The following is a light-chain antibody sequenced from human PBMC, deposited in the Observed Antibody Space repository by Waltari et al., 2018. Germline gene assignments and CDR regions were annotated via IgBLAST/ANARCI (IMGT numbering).Light chain of an antibody. J-gene: IGLJ2*01. CDR1: SSDVGGYHY. CDR3: CSYAGSYSVV. V-gene: IGLV2-11*01. Sequence: QSALTQPRSVSGSPGPSVTISCTGTSSDVGGYHYVSWYQLHPGKAPKLMIYDVSKRPSGVPDRFSGSKSGNTASLTISGLQAEDEADYYCCSYAGSYSVVFGGGTKLTVL. CDR2: DVS.